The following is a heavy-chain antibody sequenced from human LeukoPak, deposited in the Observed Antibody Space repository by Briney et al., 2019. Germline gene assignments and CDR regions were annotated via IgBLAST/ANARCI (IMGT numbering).Heavy chain of an antibody. CDR2: INPDGSSI. CDR3: ARDLDFSVDV. J-gene: IGHJ6*02. D-gene: IGHD3/OR15-3a*01. Sequence: GGSLRLSCAVSGFTVNTYGMHWVRQVQGKGMVWVSYINPDGSSITYADSVKGRFTISRDSAKNTLYLQMNSLRGEDTAVYYCARDLDFSVDVWGQGTTVIVSS. V-gene: IGHV3-74*01. CDR1: GFTVNTYG.